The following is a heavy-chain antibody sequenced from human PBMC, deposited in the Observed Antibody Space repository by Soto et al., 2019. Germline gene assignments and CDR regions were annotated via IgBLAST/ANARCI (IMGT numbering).Heavy chain of an antibody. J-gene: IGHJ4*02. V-gene: IGHV1-46*01. CDR1: AYTLINYY. CDR3: VTEPPNTTHNPGLDY. D-gene: IGHD1-20*01. Sequence: QVQLVQSGAEVKKPGASVKVSCKASAYTLINYYIHWVRQAPGQGLEWMGIISRSGDSTTYAQKCQGRVTVTRDTSTSTVYMELSGLSSEDTAVYYCVTEPPNTTHNPGLDYWGQGTLVTVSS. CDR2: ISRSGDST.